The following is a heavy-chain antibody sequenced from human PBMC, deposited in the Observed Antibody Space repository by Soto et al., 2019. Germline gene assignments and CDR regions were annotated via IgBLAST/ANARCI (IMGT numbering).Heavy chain of an antibody. CDR3: ARELERVFDY. CDR1: GFSLSTSW. Sequence: GGSLRLSCTASGFSLSTSWMTLVRQAPGKGLEWVANIAYDGRNKYYADSVKGRFTISRDNSKNTLYLQMNSLRIEDTAVYYCARELERVFDYWGQGTLVTVSS. CDR2: IAYDGRNK. V-gene: IGHV3-30*03. J-gene: IGHJ4*02. D-gene: IGHD1-1*01.